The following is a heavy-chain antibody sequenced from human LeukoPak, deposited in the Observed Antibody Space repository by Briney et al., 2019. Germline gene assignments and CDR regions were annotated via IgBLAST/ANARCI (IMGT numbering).Heavy chain of an antibody. D-gene: IGHD5-12*01. CDR2: FDPEDEEI. V-gene: IGHV1-24*01. CDR1: GNPLSEVS. CDR3: ATDRSGYDLGYYGLDV. J-gene: IGHJ6*02. Sequence: ASVKVSCKVSGNPLSEVSLHWVRQAPGKGLEWMGGFDPEDEEIIYAPKFQARVTLTADESTNTVFMRLPSLRSDDTAVYYCATDRSGYDLGYYGLDVWGRGTTVTVS.